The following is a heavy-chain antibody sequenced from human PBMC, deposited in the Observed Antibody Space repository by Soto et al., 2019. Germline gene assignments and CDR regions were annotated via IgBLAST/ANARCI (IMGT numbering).Heavy chain of an antibody. CDR3: ARGPLYCSSTSCTSGYYYYYGMDV. V-gene: IGHV1-18*04. CDR1: GYTFTSYG. CDR2: ISAYNGNT. Sequence: QVQLVQSGAEVKKPGASVKVSCKASGYTFTSYGISWVRQAPGQGLEWMGWISAYNGNTNYSQKLQGRVTMTTDTSPSTAYMELRSLRSDDTAVYYCARGPLYCSSTSCTSGYYYYYGMDVWGQGTTVTVSS. D-gene: IGHD2-2*01. J-gene: IGHJ6*02.